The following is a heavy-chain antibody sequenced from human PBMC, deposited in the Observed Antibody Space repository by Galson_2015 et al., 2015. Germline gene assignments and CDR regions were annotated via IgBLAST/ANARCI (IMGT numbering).Heavy chain of an antibody. J-gene: IGHJ4*02. V-gene: IGHV1-2*06. CDR3: ARGRQLLDH. CDR1: GYTFSGYF. Sequence: SLKVSCKASGYTFSGYFLHWVRQAPGQGLEWMGRINPNSGGTNYTQKFQGRVTMTRDTSISTVYMELSSLRSDDSAVYYCARGRQLLDHWGQGTLVTVSS. CDR2: INPNSGGT. D-gene: IGHD2-2*01.